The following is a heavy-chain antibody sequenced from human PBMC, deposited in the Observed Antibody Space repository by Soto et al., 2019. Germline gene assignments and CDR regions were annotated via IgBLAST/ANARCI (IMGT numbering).Heavy chain of an antibody. D-gene: IGHD6-13*01. V-gene: IGHV3-9*01. Sequence: GGSLRLSCAASGFSFDDYAMHWVRQAPGKGLEWVSGISWNSGSIGYADSVKGRFTISRDNAKNSLYLQMNSLRAEDTALYYCAKGNHSSSAFQHWGQGTLVTVSS. CDR3: AKGNHSSSAFQH. CDR1: GFSFDDYA. J-gene: IGHJ1*01. CDR2: ISWNSGSI.